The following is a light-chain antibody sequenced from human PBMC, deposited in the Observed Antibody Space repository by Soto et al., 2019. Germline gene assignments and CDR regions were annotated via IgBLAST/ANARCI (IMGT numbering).Light chain of an antibody. J-gene: IGLJ3*02. CDR2: GNS. V-gene: IGLV1-40*01. Sequence: QAVVTQPPSVSGAPGQRVSISCSGSSSNIGAGYGVHWYQQLPGTAPKLGIYGNSNRPSGVSDRFSGSKSGSSASLAITGLQAEDEADYYCQSYDNSLSAWVFGGGTQLTVL. CDR3: QSYDNSLSAWV. CDR1: SSNIGAGYG.